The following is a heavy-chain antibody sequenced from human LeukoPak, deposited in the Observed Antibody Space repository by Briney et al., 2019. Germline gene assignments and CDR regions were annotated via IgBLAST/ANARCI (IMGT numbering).Heavy chain of an antibody. V-gene: IGHV3-7*01. CDR3: ARDSRRYRYEY. J-gene: IGHJ4*02. CDR1: GFTFSIYY. Sequence: GGSLRLSCAASGFTFSIYYMIWLPEAPGKGLKWFANIKQYGNEKFYVDCVKRRFTIPRENDKNTLYLQVNSLRAEDTAVYYCARDSRRYRYEYWGKGPLVTVSS. D-gene: IGHD5-18*01. CDR2: IKQYGNEK.